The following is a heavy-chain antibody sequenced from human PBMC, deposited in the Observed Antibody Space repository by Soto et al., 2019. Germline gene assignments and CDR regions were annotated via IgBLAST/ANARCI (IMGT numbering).Heavy chain of an antibody. CDR1: GGSISSGGYY. Sequence: SETLSLTCTVSGGSISSGGYYWSWIRQHPGKGLEWIGYIYYSGSTYYNPSLKSRVTISVDTSKNQFSLKLSSVTAADTAVYYCAGSYYDILNTYFDYWGQGTLVTVSS. J-gene: IGHJ4*02. CDR3: AGSYYDILNTYFDY. V-gene: IGHV4-31*03. D-gene: IGHD3-9*01. CDR2: IYYSGST.